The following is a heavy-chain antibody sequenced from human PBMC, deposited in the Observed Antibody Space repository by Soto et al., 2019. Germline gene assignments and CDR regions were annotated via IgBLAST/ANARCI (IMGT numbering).Heavy chain of an antibody. Sequence: QVQLVQSGVEVKKPGSSVKVSCKASGGTLNSYAIDWVRQAPGQGLEWMGGIIPIFGNTYYAQRLQGRVKLTADESTRTAYMELSTLTSEDTAVYYCASSTVTGSAYIFYYYGMDVWGQGTTVIVSS. CDR2: IIPIFGNT. D-gene: IGHD2-15*01. J-gene: IGHJ6*02. CDR1: GGTLNSYA. CDR3: ASSTVTGSAYIFYYYGMDV. V-gene: IGHV1-69*12.